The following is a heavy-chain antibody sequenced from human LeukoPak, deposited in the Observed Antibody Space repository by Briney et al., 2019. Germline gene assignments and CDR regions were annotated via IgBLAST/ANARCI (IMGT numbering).Heavy chain of an antibody. D-gene: IGHD2-2*01. CDR3: ATTRGYCSSTSCPSAPFDY. Sequence: ASVKVSCKASGYTFTGYYMHWVRQAPGQGLEWMGWISAYNGNTNYAQKLQGRVTMTTDTSTSTAYMELRSLRSDDTAVYYCATTRGYCSSTSCPSAPFDYWGQGTLVTVSS. CDR1: GYTFTGYY. V-gene: IGHV1-18*04. CDR2: ISAYNGNT. J-gene: IGHJ4*02.